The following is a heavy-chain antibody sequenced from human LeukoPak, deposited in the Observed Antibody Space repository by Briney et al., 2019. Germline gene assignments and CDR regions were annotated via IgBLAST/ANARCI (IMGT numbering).Heavy chain of an antibody. J-gene: IGHJ3*02. D-gene: IGHD4-17*01. V-gene: IGHV3-9*01. CDR1: GFTFDDYA. CDR2: ISWNSGSI. CDR3: AKDGGYGDYDVGAFDI. Sequence: GGSLRLSCAASGFTFDDYAMHWVRQAPGKGLEWVSGISWNSGSIGYADSVKGRFTISRDNAKNSLYLQMNSLRAEDTALYYCAKDGGYGDYDVGAFDIWGQGTMVTVSS.